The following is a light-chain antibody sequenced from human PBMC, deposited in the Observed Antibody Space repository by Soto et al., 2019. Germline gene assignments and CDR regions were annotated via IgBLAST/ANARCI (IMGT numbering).Light chain of an antibody. J-gene: IGKJ2*02. CDR1: QSVSSN. CDR3: QQYNNWPGT. Sequence: EIVMTQSPATLSVSPGETATLSCRASQSVSSNLAWYQQKPGQAPRLLIYGASTRATGIPARFSGSGSGTEFTLAISSLQSEDFAVSYCQQYNNWPGTFGQGTKLEIK. V-gene: IGKV3-15*01. CDR2: GAS.